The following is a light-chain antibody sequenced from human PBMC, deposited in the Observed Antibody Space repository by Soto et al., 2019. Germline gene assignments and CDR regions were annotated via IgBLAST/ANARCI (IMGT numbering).Light chain of an antibody. Sequence: QSALTQPPSASGSPGQSVTISCTGTSSDVGGYNYVSWYQQHPGKAPKLMIYDVTNRPSGVPYRFSGSESGSTASLTISGLQAEDEADYSCCSHAGGSSWVFGGGTNVTVL. CDR3: CSHAGGSSWV. J-gene: IGLJ3*02. CDR1: SSDVGGYNY. V-gene: IGLV2-11*01. CDR2: DVT.